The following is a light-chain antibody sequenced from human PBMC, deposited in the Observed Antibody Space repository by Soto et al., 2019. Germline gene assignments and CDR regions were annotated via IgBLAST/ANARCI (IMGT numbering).Light chain of an antibody. CDR2: GAS. CDR1: QTITNNY. Sequence: IVLTQSPGTLSLSPGERATLSCRASQTITNNYLAWYQQKPGQPPRLLIYGASTRATGVPERFSGSGSGTDFTLTIFRLEPEDSAVFYSQHYGYSPYTFGQGSKLEIK. J-gene: IGKJ2*01. CDR3: QHYGYSPYT. V-gene: IGKV3-20*01.